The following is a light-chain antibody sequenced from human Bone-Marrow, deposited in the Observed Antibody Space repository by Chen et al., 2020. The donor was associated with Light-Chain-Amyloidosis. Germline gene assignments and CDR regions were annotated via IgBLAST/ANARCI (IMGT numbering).Light chain of an antibody. CDR3: QVWDSSSDNVV. V-gene: IGLV3-21*04. Sequence: SYVLTQPPSVSVAPGKTARITCGGNNIGSKSVHWYQQKPGQAPVLVIYYDSDRPSGIPERFSGSNSGNTATLTISRVEAGDEGDYYCQVWDSSSDNVVFGGGTKLTVL. J-gene: IGLJ2*01. CDR2: YDS. CDR1: NIGSKS.